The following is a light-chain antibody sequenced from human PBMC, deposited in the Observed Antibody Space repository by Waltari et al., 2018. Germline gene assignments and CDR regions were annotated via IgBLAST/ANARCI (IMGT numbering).Light chain of an antibody. Sequence: QSALTQPASVSGTPGQSITISCSGTTSDVGSYDLVSWYQQHPGEAPKLLICEVFKRPPDTSSRVSGAKSGRTASLTISGLQPEDEADYYCCSYAGRGTYVFGSGTKVTVL. CDR1: TSDVGSYDL. J-gene: IGLJ1*01. V-gene: IGLV2-23*02. CDR3: CSYAGRGTYV. CDR2: EVF.